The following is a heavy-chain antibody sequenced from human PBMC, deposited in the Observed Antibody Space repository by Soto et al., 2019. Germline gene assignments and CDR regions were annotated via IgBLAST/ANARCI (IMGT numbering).Heavy chain of an antibody. Sequence: QVQLVQSGAEVKKPGSSVKVSCKAYGGTFSSYAISWVRQAPGQGLEWMGGIVPIVATANYAHKFQGRVTVTASESTGTAYMELGSLRSEDTALYYCARDLLGFGYTYANVWGQGTTVTVSS. CDR2: IVPIVATA. D-gene: IGHD3-10*01. J-gene: IGHJ6*02. CDR1: GGTFSSYA. V-gene: IGHV1-69*12. CDR3: ARDLLGFGYTYANV.